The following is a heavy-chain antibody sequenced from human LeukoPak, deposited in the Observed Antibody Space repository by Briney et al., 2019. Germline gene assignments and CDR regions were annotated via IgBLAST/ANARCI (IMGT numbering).Heavy chain of an antibody. J-gene: IGHJ5*02. CDR2: IKQDETEK. CDR1: GFSFSSYW. Sequence: PGGSLRLSCEASGFSFSSYWMSWVRQAPGKGLEWVANIKQDETEKYYVDSVKGRFTISRDNAKNSLFLQMNSLRVEDTAMYYCARRWLYDLWGQGTLVTVSS. V-gene: IGHV3-7*01. D-gene: IGHD5-12*01. CDR3: ARRWLYDL.